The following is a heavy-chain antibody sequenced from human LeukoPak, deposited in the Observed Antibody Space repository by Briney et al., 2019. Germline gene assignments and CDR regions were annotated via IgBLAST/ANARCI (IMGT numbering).Heavy chain of an antibody. J-gene: IGHJ5*02. V-gene: IGHV3-7*04. CDR2: INRDGSGK. D-gene: IGHD1-1*01. CDR3: ARVQTGTTNWFDP. Sequence: GGSLRPSCAASGFTLSTYWMSWVRQAPGKGLEWVANINRDGSGKYYVDSVRGRFTISRDNAKNSLYLQMNSLRAEDTAVYYCARVQTGTTNWFDPWGQGTLVTVSS. CDR1: GFTLSTYW.